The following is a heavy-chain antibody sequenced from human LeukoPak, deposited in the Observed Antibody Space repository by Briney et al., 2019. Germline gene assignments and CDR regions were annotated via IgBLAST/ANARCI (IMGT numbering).Heavy chain of an antibody. CDR3: ARGGIVLMVYATGPHLRGFDP. V-gene: IGHV4-34*01. J-gene: IGHJ5*02. Sequence: PSETLSLTCAVYGGSFSGYYWSWIRQPPGKGLEWIGEINHSGSTNYNPSLKSRVTISVDTSKNQFSLKLSSVTAADTAVYYCARGGIVLMVYATGPHLRGFDPWGQGTLVTVSS. CDR1: GGSFSGYY. CDR2: INHSGST. D-gene: IGHD2-8*01.